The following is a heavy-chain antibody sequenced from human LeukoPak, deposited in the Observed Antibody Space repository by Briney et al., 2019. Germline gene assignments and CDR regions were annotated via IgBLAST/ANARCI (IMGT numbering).Heavy chain of an antibody. J-gene: IGHJ3*02. CDR2: ISNDGNT. D-gene: IGHD2-2*01. V-gene: IGHV3-53*01. CDR3: AKGAYHDAFDI. Sequence: GGSLRLSCTASGFTVRNNYMSWVRQAPGKGLECVSVISNDGNTYYADSVKGRFTISRDNSKNTLYLQMNSLRAEDTAVYYCAKGAYHDAFDIWGQGTMVTVSS. CDR1: GFTVRNNY.